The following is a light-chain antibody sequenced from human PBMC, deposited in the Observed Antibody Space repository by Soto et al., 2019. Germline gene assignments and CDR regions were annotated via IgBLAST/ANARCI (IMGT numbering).Light chain of an antibody. CDR3: SSYTTTSTYV. CDR2: EVN. CDR1: NTDVGSYDF. Sequence: QSALTQPDSVSGSPGQSITISCTGTNTDVGSYDFVSWYQQYPGKAPKLMIYEVNHRPSGVSNRFSGSKSGNTASLTISGLQAEDEADYYCSSYTTTSTYVFGTGTKVTVL. V-gene: IGLV2-14*01. J-gene: IGLJ1*01.